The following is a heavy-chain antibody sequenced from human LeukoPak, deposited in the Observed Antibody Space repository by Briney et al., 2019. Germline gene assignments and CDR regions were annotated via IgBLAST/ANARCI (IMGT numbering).Heavy chain of an antibody. D-gene: IGHD3-22*01. J-gene: IGHJ3*02. CDR1: GFTFSSYA. Sequence: GGSLRLSCAASGFTFSSYAMHWVRQAPGKGLEWVAVISYDGSNKYYADSVKGRFTISRDNSKNTLYLQMNSLRAEDTAVYYCARVGGATYYYDSSGCIDIWGQGTMVTVSS. V-gene: IGHV3-30-3*01. CDR2: ISYDGSNK. CDR3: ARVGGATYYYDSSGCIDI.